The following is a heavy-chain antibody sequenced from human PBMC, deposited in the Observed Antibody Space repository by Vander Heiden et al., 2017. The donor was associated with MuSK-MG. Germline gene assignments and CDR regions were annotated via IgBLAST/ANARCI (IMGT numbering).Heavy chain of an antibody. J-gene: IGHJ3*02. CDR1: GGTFSSYA. V-gene: IGHV1-69*06. Sequence: QVQLVQSGAEVKKPGSSVKVSCKASGGTFSSYAISWVRQAPGQGLEWMGGIIPIFGTANDAQKFQGRVTITADKSTSTAYMELRRLRSEDTAVYYGARGELRDAFDIWCRVRMVTVSS. D-gene: IGHD1-26*01. CDR2: IIPIFGTA. CDR3: ARGELRDAFDI.